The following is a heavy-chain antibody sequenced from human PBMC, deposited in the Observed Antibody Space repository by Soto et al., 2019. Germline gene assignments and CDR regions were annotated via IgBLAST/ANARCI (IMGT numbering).Heavy chain of an antibody. D-gene: IGHD5-12*01. CDR2: INHSRST. CDR3: ARGLYSGYDSPRDFDL. V-gene: IGHV4-34*01. J-gene: IGHJ2*01. Sequence: QVQLQQWGAGLLKPSETLSLTCAVYGGSFSGYYWNWIRQPPGTGLEWIGEINHSRSTNFNPSLQSRVTISVDTSKNQFSLRLSSVTAADTAVYYCARGLYSGYDSPRDFDLWGRGTLVTVSS. CDR1: GGSFSGYY.